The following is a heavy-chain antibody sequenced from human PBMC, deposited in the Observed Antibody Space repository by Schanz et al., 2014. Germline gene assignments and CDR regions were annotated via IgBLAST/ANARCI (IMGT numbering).Heavy chain of an antibody. CDR1: GFTFDDYA. Sequence: VQLVESGGGVVQPGGSLRLSCAASGFTFDDYAMHWVRQAPGKGLEWVSGISWNSGSIGYADSVKGRFTISRDDAKNSLYLQMNSLRAEDTALYYCAKDRQNRVNRVGYYYGMDVWGQGTTGTVSS. J-gene: IGHJ6*02. CDR3: AKDRQNRVNRVGYYYGMDV. V-gene: IGHV3-9*01. D-gene: IGHD3-16*01. CDR2: ISWNSGSI.